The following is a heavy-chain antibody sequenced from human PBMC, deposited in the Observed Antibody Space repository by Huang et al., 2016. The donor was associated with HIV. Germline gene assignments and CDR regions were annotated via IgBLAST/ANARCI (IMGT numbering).Heavy chain of an antibody. CDR3: ARDLPMGLGLDY. J-gene: IGHJ4*02. CDR1: GFTFSDYS. Sequence: QVQLLESGGGVVQPGRSLRLSCAASGFTFSDYSFHGVRQAPGKGLECLAIISYDGTRMSYADSIKGQFTISRDDSKNTVYLQMFSLRPEDTAMYYCARDLPMGLGLDYWGQGTLVTVSS. D-gene: IGHD1-26*01. CDR2: ISYDGTRM. V-gene: IGHV3-30-3*01.